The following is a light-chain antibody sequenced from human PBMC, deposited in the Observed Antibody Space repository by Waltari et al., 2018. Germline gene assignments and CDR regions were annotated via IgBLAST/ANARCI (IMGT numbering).Light chain of an antibody. CDR1: QDVGTH. V-gene: IGKV1-39*01. CDR2: GAS. J-gene: IGKJ1*01. CDR3: QQSFSSPWT. Sequence: DIQMTQSPPSLSASVGDTITITCRASQDVGTHVSWYQYTPPKAQKLLIFGASSLQRGVPSRFSGRGSGTDFTLTVSSLQPEDFTTYCCQQSFSSPWTFGPGTQV.